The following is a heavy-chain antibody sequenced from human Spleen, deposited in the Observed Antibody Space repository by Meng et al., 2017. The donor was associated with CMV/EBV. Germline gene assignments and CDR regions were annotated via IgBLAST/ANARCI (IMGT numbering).Heavy chain of an antibody. CDR2: IFDSGIT. V-gene: IGHV4-4*02. CDR3: ARAYCGGDCYSGFDP. J-gene: IGHJ5*02. Sequence: SGASISNSHWWSWVRQPPGKGLEWIGEIFDSGITNYNPSLKSRLTISEDKSHNQFSLKLNSVTAADTAVYYCARAYCGGDCYSGFDPWGQGTLVTVSS. CDR1: GASISNSHW. D-gene: IGHD2-21*01.